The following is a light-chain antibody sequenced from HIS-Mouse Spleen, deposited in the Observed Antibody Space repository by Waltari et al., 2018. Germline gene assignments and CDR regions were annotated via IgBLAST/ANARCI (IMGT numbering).Light chain of an antibody. CDR3: CSYAGSSTNWV. J-gene: IGLJ3*02. CDR2: EGS. Sequence: QSALTQPASVSGSPGQSITISCTGTSSDVGSYNLVSWYQQHPGKAPKLMIYEGSKRTSGVSNRFSGSKAGNTASLTISGLQAEDEADYYCCSYAGSSTNWVFGGGTKLTVL. CDR1: SSDVGSYNL. V-gene: IGLV2-23*01.